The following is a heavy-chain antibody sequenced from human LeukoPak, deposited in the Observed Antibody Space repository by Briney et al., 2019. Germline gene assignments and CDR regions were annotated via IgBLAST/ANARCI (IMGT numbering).Heavy chain of an antibody. CDR3: AKDGSDGYNLFDY. Sequence: GGSLRLSCAASGFPFSSYAMSWVRQAPGKGLEWVSTVSGAGAGTYYAYSVKGRFTVSRDNYRNTVYLQVNSLRAEDTAVYYCAKDGSDGYNLFDYWGQGILVTVSS. J-gene: IGHJ4*02. V-gene: IGHV3-23*01. CDR2: VSGAGAGT. D-gene: IGHD5-24*01. CDR1: GFPFSSYA.